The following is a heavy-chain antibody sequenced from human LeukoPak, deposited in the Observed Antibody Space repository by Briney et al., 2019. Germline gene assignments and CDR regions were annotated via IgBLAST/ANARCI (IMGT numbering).Heavy chain of an antibody. J-gene: IGHJ4*02. D-gene: IGHD6-19*01. CDR2: IYYSGST. CDR3: ARLPTSGWYDPSFDY. V-gene: IGHV4-59*12. Sequence: SETLSLTCTVSGGSISSYYWSWIRQPPGKGLEWIGYIYYSGSTNYNPSLKSRVTISVDTSKNQFSLKLSSVTAADTAVYYCARLPTSGWYDPSFDYWGQGTLVTVSS. CDR1: GGSISSYY.